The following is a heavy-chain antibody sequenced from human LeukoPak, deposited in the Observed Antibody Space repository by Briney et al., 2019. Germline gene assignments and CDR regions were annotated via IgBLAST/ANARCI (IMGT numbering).Heavy chain of an antibody. D-gene: IGHD3-22*01. V-gene: IGHV3-7*03. J-gene: IGHJ4*02. CDR2: IKQGGSEK. CDR1: EFTFNNFW. Sequence: GGSLRLSCAASEFTFNNFWMSWVCQAPGKGLEWVANIKQGGSEKYYVDSVKGRFTISRDNAKNSLYLQMNSLRAEDTAVYYCARIRYYDSRPFFDYWGQGTLVTVSS. CDR3: ARIRYYDSRPFFDY.